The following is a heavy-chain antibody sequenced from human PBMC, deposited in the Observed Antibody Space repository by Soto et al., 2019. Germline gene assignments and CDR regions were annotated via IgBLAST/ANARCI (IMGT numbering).Heavy chain of an antibody. Sequence: SVKVSCKASGGTFSSYAISWVRQAPGQGLEWMGGIIPIFGTANYAQKFQGRVTITADESTSTAYMELSSLRSEDTAVYYCARFNSDSSSWDYYYYGMDVWGQGTTVTVSS. D-gene: IGHD6-13*01. CDR3: ARFNSDSSSWDYYYYGMDV. CDR2: IIPIFGTA. V-gene: IGHV1-69*13. J-gene: IGHJ6*02. CDR1: GGTFSSYA.